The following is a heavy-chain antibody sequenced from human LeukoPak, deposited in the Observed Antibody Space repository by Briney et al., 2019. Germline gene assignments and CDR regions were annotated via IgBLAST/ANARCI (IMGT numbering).Heavy chain of an antibody. J-gene: IGHJ4*02. CDR2: ISSTSNYI. CDR3: VRGWTYSIY. V-gene: IGHV3-21*06. D-gene: IGHD1-26*01. CDR1: GFTFSSYS. Sequence: TGGSLRLSCVASGFTFSSYSMNWVRQAPGKGLEWVSYISSTSNYIYYADSVKGRFTISRDNAKNSLSLQMDSLRAEDTAVYYCVRGWTYSIYWGQGTLVTVSS.